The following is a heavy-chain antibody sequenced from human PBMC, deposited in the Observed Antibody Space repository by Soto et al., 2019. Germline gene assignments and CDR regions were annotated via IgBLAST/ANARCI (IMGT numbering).Heavy chain of an antibody. CDR1: GGSISSGGYS. V-gene: IGHV4-30-2*01. CDR3: ARGQVVAAQH. D-gene: IGHD2-15*01. CDR2: IYHSGST. Sequence: QLQLQESGSGLVKPSQTLSLTCAVSGGSISSGGYSWSWIRQPPGKGLEWIGYIYHSGSTYYNPSLKSRVTIAVDRSKNQFALKLSSVTAADTAGYYGARGQVVAAQHWGQGTLVTVSS. J-gene: IGHJ4*02.